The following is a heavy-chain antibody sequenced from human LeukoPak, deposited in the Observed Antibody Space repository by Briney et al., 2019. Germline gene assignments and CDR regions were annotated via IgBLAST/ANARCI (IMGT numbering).Heavy chain of an antibody. V-gene: IGHV3-74*01. Sequence: PGGPLRLSCAASGFTFSSYWMHWARPAPGKGRVWGSRINTDGSTTSYADSVKGRFTISRDNATNTLYLQMNSLRAEDTAVYYCARGYYDSSGYRAGMDVWGQGTTVTVSS. CDR1: GFTFSSYW. J-gene: IGHJ6*02. CDR2: INTDGSTT. D-gene: IGHD3-22*01. CDR3: ARGYYDSSGYRAGMDV.